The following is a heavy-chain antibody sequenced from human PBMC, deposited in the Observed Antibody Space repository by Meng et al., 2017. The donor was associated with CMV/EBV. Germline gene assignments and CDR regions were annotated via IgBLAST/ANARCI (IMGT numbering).Heavy chain of an antibody. J-gene: IGHJ4*02. V-gene: IGHV3-21*01. Sequence: QLVGSGGGLVKPGGSLRLSCVASGFAFRTYSMSWVRQVPGKGLEWISSISRTSSYIYYADSLKGRFTVSRDNAKNSLYLQVSSLRADDTAVYYCARAPPDADFDYWGQGSLVTVSS. CDR1: GFAFRTYS. CDR3: ARAPPDADFDY. CDR2: ISRTSSYI.